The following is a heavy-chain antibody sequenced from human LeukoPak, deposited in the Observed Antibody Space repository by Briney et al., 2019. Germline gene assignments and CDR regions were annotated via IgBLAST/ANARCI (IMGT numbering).Heavy chain of an antibody. V-gene: IGHV4-61*02. CDR2: IYTSGST. D-gene: IGHD5-12*01. Sequence: SETLSLTCSVSGGSISSSTYFWGWIRQPAGKGLEWIGRIYTSGSTNYNPSLKSRVTISVDTSKNQFSLKLSSVTAADTAVYYCARDRGDGYDYFWDYWGQGTLVTVSS. CDR1: GGSISSSTYF. CDR3: ARDRGDGYDYFWDY. J-gene: IGHJ4*02.